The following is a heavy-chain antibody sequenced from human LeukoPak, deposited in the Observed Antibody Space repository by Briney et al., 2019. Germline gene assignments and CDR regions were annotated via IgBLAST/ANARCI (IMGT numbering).Heavy chain of an antibody. CDR1: GFTFSSYA. D-gene: IGHD6-19*01. J-gene: IGHJ4*02. V-gene: IGHV3-64*01. Sequence: PGGSLRLSCAASGFTFSSYAMHWVRQAPGKGLEYVSAISSNGGSTYYANSVKGRFTISRDNSKNTLYLQMGSLRAEDMAVYYCARGRNIAVAGGYFDYWGQGTLVTVSS. CDR2: ISSNGGST. CDR3: ARGRNIAVAGGYFDY.